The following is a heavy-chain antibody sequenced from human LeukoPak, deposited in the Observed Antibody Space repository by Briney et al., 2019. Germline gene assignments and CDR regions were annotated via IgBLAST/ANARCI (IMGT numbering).Heavy chain of an antibody. D-gene: IGHD2-2*01. CDR2: ISSSSSYI. CDR3: AREGVVVPAAPLDY. Sequence: KAGGSLRLSCAASGFTFSSYSMNWVRQAPGKGLEWVSSISSSSSYIYYADSVKGRFTISRDNAKNSLYLQMNSLRAEDTAVYYCAREGVVVPAAPLDYWGQGTLVTVSS. CDR1: GFTFSSYS. V-gene: IGHV3-21*01. J-gene: IGHJ4*02.